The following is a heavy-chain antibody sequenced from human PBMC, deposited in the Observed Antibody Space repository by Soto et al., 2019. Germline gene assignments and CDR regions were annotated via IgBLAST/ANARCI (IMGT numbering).Heavy chain of an antibody. D-gene: IGHD2-21*01. CDR3: ARIVVAGYDAFDI. Sequence: QVQLQESGPGLVKPSETLSLTCTVSGGSISSYYWSWIRQPPGKGLEWIGYTYYSGSTNYNPSLKSRVTISVDTSKNQFSLKLSSVTAADTAVYYCARIVVAGYDAFDIWGQGTMVTVSS. CDR1: GGSISSYY. J-gene: IGHJ3*02. CDR2: TYYSGST. V-gene: IGHV4-59*01.